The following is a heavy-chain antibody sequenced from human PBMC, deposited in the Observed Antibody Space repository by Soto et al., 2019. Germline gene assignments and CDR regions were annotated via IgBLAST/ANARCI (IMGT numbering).Heavy chain of an antibody. Sequence: SVKVSCKASGGTFSSYAISWVRQAPGQGLEWMGGIIPIFGTANYAQKFQGRVTITADESTSTAYMELSSLRSEDTAVYYCARADSYSSGWYDFDYWGQGTLVTVSS. CDR1: GGTFSSYA. CDR3: ARADSYSSGWYDFDY. V-gene: IGHV1-69*13. CDR2: IIPIFGTA. J-gene: IGHJ4*02. D-gene: IGHD6-19*01.